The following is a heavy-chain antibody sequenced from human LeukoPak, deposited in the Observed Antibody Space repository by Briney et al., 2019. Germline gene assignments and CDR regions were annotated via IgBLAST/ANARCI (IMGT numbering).Heavy chain of an antibody. Sequence: ASVKVSCKASGYTFTSYDINWVRQATGQGLEWMGWMNPNSGNTGYAQKFQGRVTMTRNTSISTAYMELSSLRSEDTAAYYCARSHIVVVTAVNWFDPWGQGTLVTASS. J-gene: IGHJ5*02. V-gene: IGHV1-8*01. CDR2: MNPNSGNT. D-gene: IGHD2-21*02. CDR1: GYTFTSYD. CDR3: ARSHIVVVTAVNWFDP.